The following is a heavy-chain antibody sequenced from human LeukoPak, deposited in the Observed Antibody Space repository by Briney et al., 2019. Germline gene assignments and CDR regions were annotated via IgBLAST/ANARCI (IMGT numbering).Heavy chain of an antibody. D-gene: IGHD1-26*01. Sequence: SETLSLTCTVSGGSISSGGYYWSWIRQPPGKGLEWIGEINHSGSTNYNPSLKSRVTISVDTSKNQFSLKLSSVTAADTAVYYCARGQTIVGATGDFWGQGTLVTVSS. CDR2: INHSGST. CDR1: GGSISSGGYY. V-gene: IGHV4-39*07. J-gene: IGHJ4*02. CDR3: ARGQTIVGATGDF.